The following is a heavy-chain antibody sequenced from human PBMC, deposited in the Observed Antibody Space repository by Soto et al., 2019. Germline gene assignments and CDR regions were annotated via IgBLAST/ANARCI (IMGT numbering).Heavy chain of an antibody. CDR1: GGSISSYY. CDR2: IYTSGST. Sequence: PSETLSLTCTVSGGSISSYYWSWIRQPAGKGLEWIGRIYTSGSTNYNPSLKSRVTMSVDTSKNQFSLKLSSVTAADTAVYYCARVLGYCSSTSCYDYFDYWGQGTLVTVSS. D-gene: IGHD2-2*01. J-gene: IGHJ4*02. CDR3: ARVLGYCSSTSCYDYFDY. V-gene: IGHV4-4*07.